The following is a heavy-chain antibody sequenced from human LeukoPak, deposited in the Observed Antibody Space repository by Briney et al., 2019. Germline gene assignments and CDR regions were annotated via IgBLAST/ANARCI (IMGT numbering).Heavy chain of an antibody. Sequence: GGSLRLSCAASEFTVSSNYMSWVRQAPGKGLEWVSIIYTTGGKYYADSVKGRFTISRDNAKNSLYLQMNSLRAEDTAVYYCARASAVAGTRHYWGQGTLVTVSS. V-gene: IGHV3-66*01. D-gene: IGHD6-19*01. J-gene: IGHJ4*02. CDR2: IYTTGGK. CDR3: ARASAVAGTRHY. CDR1: EFTVSSNY.